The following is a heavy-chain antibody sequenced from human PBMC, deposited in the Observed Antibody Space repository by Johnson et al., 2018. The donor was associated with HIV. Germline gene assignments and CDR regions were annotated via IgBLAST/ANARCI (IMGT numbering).Heavy chain of an antibody. D-gene: IGHD2/OR15-2a*01. CDR2: IYSGGST. V-gene: IGHV3-66*02. Sequence: VQLVESGGGLVQPGGSLRLSCAASGFTVSSNYMSWVRQAPGKGLEWVSVIYSGGSTYYAASVKVRFTIPRDNSKNTLFLQMNTLRAEDTAVYYCARDPSNSRGWLGDAFDIWGQGTMVTVSS. J-gene: IGHJ3*02. CDR1: GFTVSSNY. CDR3: ARDPSNSRGWLGDAFDI.